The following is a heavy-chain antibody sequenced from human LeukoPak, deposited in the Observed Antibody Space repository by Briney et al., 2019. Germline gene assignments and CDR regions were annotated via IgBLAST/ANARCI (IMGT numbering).Heavy chain of an antibody. J-gene: IGHJ4*02. CDR1: GFTFDDYA. CDR2: ISWNIGSI. Sequence: GGSLRLLCAASGFTFDDYAIHWLRQAPGKGLVGVSGISWNIGSIGYADSVKGRFTISRDNAKNSLYLQMNSLRAEDTALYYCAKGLWFGELLSHFDYWGQGTLVTVSS. CDR3: AKGLWFGELLSHFDY. V-gene: IGHV3-9*01. D-gene: IGHD3-10*01.